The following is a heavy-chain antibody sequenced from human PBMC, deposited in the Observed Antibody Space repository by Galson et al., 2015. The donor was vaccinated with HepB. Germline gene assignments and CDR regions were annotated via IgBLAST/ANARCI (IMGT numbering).Heavy chain of an antibody. Sequence: SLRLSCAASGFTFRSYTMNWVRQAPGKGLEWISSISTTSDNTFSADSMKGRFIISRDNAKNSLYLQMNSLRADDTAVYYCARISLSGSYCYFDYWGQGTLVTVSS. CDR3: ARISLSGSYCYFDY. CDR2: ISTTSDNT. CDR1: GFTFRSYT. V-gene: IGHV3-48*01. D-gene: IGHD1-26*01. J-gene: IGHJ4*02.